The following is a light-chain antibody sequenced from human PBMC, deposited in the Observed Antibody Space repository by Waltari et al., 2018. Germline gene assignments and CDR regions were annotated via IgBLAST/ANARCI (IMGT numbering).Light chain of an antibody. CDR3: CSHAIGASPFMR. CDR2: EGN. V-gene: IGLV2-23*01. Sequence: QFALTQPASVSGSPGQSITIPCTGPSVIVWGFKLVSWDQQRPGEPPRLILYEGNRRPSGVSARFSGYGSGNSASLTISGLQAEDEADYHCCSHAIGASPFMRFGGGTKLAVL. J-gene: IGLJ2*01. CDR1: SVIVWGFKL.